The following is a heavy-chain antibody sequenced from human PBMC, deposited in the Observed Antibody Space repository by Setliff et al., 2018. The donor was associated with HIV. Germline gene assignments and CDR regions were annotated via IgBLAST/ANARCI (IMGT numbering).Heavy chain of an antibody. CDR3: ARGGANPSWFDS. D-gene: IGHD3-16*01. Sequence: PGGSLRLSCAASGFTFNNAWMTWVRQAPGKGLEWVGHIKSKTDGGTTDYAAPVKGRFTISRDDSKTTLYLQMNSLKTEDTAVYYCARGGANPSWFDSWGQGTLVTVSS. J-gene: IGHJ5*01. CDR1: GFTFNNAW. CDR2: IKSKTDGGTT. V-gene: IGHV3-15*01.